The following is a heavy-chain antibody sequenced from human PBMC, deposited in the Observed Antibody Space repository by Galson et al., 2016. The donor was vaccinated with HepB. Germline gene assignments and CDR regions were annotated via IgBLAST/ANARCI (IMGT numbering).Heavy chain of an antibody. CDR2: ISYDGSNK. J-gene: IGHJ4*02. CDR3: AKGGQWVED. Sequence: SLRLSCAASGFTFSSFGMHWVRQAPGKGLEWVAFISYDGSNKYYADSVKGRFTISRDNSKKTLYLQISSLRPEDTALYYCAKGGQWVEDWGQGTLVNV. D-gene: IGHD6-19*01. CDR1: GFTFSSFG. V-gene: IGHV3-30*18.